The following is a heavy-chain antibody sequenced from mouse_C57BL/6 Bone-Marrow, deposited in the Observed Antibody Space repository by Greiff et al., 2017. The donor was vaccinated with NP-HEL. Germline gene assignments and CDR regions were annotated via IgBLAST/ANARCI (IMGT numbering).Heavy chain of an antibody. Sequence: QVQLQQPGAELVKPGASVKLSCKASGYTFTSYWMQWVKQRPGQGLEWIGEIDPSDSSTNYNQKFKGKATLTVDTSSSTAYMQLSSLTSEDSAVYYCARDLLWYLFDYWGQGTTLTVSS. J-gene: IGHJ2*01. D-gene: IGHD2-1*01. CDR2: IDPSDSST. CDR1: GYTFTSYW. CDR3: ARDLLWYLFDY. V-gene: IGHV1-50*01.